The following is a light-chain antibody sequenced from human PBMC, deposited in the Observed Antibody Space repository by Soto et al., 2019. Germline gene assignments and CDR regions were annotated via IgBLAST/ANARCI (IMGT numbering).Light chain of an antibody. V-gene: IGLV2-23*02. J-gene: IGLJ1*01. CDR2: EVS. Sequence: QSVLTQPASVSGSPGESITISCTGKSSDVGSYTLVSWYQQHPGKAPKLMIYEVSKRPSGVSNRFSGSKSGNTASLTISGLQGEDEADYYCCSYAGSSTYVFGTGTKVTVL. CDR1: SSDVGSYTL. CDR3: CSYAGSSTYV.